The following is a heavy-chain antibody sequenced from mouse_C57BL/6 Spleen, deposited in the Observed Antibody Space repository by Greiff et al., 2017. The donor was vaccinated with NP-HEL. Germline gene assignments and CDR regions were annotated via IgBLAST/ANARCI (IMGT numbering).Heavy chain of an antibody. V-gene: IGHV5-17*01. Sequence: EVQLVESGGGLVKPGGSLKLSCAASGFTFSDYGMHWVRQAPEEGLEWVAYISSGSSTIYYADTVKGRITISRDNAKNTLFLQMTSLRSEDTAVYYCAGGGGYDVWFAYWGQGTLVTVSA. CDR2: ISSGSSTI. J-gene: IGHJ3*01. CDR3: AGGGGYDVWFAY. D-gene: IGHD2-2*01. CDR1: GFTFSDYG.